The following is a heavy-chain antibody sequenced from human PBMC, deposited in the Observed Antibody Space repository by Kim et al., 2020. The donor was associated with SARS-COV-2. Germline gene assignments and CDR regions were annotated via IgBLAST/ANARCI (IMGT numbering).Heavy chain of an antibody. V-gene: IGHV4-39*01. Sequence: YNSSLKSRVTISVDTSKNQFSLKLSSVTAADTAVYYCARHVGYSYGFLDYWGQGTLVTVSS. CDR3: ARHVGYSYGFLDY. D-gene: IGHD5-18*01. J-gene: IGHJ4*02.